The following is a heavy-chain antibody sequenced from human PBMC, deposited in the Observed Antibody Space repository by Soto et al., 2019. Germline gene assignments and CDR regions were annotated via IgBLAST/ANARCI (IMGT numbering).Heavy chain of an antibody. D-gene: IGHD4-4*01. CDR3: ARDYSNYDYYYYYGMDV. V-gene: IGHV1-69*13. J-gene: IGHJ6*02. Sequence: QVQLVQSGAEVKKPGASVKVSCKASGYTFTSYAISWVRQAPGQGLEWMGGIIPIFGTANYAQKFQGRVTITADESTSTAYMELSSLRSEDTAVYYCARDYSNYDYYYYYGMDVWGQGTTVTVSS. CDR1: GYTFTSYA. CDR2: IIPIFGTA.